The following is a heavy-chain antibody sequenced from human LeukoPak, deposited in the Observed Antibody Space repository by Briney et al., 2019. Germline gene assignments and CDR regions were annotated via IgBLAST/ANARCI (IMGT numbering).Heavy chain of an antibody. CDR3: ASTPGIAAAVFDP. CDR2: MNPNSGNT. D-gene: IGHD6-13*01. Sequence: VASVKVSCKASGYTFTSYDINWVRQATGQGLEWMGWMNPNSGNTGYAQKFQGRVTITRNTSISTAYMELSSLRSEDTAVYYCASTPGIAAAVFDPWGQGTLVTVSS. J-gene: IGHJ5*02. V-gene: IGHV1-8*03. CDR1: GYTFTSYD.